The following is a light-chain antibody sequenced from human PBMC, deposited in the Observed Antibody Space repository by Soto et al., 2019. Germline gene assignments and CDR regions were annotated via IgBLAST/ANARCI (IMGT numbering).Light chain of an antibody. Sequence: EIVLTQSPRTLSLSPGERATLSCRASQSVSSSYLAWYQQKPGQAPRLLIYGASSRATGIPDRFSGSGSETDFTLTISRLEPEDFAVYYCQQYGSSSWTFGQGTKVEIK. J-gene: IGKJ1*01. V-gene: IGKV3-20*01. CDR2: GAS. CDR3: QQYGSSSWT. CDR1: QSVSSSY.